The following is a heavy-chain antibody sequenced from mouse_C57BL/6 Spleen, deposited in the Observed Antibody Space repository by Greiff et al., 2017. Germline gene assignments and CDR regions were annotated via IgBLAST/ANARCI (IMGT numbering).Heavy chain of an antibody. CDR1: GFTFSSYA. V-gene: IGHV5-9-1*02. CDR3: PRGPYYYGSSPYYAMDY. Sequence: EVQLVESGEGLVKPGGSLKLSCAASGFTFSSYAMSWVRQTPEKRLEWVAYISSGGDYIYYADTVKGRFTISRDNARNTLYLQMSSLKSEDTAMYYCPRGPYYYGSSPYYAMDYWGQGTSVTVSS. J-gene: IGHJ4*01. D-gene: IGHD1-1*01. CDR2: ISSGGDYI.